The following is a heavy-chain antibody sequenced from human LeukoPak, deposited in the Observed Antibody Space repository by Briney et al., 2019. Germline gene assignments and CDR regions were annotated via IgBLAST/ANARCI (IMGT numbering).Heavy chain of an antibody. D-gene: IGHD3-10*01. CDR3: ARKDLLWFGELLSTGAFDI. J-gene: IGHJ3*02. V-gene: IGHV1-69*04. Sequence: VASVKVSCKASGGTFSSYAISWVRQAPGQGLEWMGRIIPILGIANYAQKFQGRVTITADKSTSTAYMELSSLRSEDTAVYYCARKDLLWFGELLSTGAFDIWGQGTMVTVSS. CDR1: GGTFSSYA. CDR2: IIPILGIA.